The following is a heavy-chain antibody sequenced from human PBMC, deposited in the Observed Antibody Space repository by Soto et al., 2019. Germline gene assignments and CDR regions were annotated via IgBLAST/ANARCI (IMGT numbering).Heavy chain of an antibody. Sequence: QVQLVQSGAEVKKPWASVKVSCKASGYTFTNYGISWVRQAPGQGLEWMGWISTNTGHTDYARNLRGRVTMTTDASTTTAYMELRSLTSDDTAIYFCAREEYRQVDHWGQGTLVTVSS. D-gene: IGHD3-16*02. J-gene: IGHJ5*02. CDR2: ISTNTGHT. CDR1: GYTFTNYG. CDR3: AREEYRQVDH. V-gene: IGHV1-18*04.